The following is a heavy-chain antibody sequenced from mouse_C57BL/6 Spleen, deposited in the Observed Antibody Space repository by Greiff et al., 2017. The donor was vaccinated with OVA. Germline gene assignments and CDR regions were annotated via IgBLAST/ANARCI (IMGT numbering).Heavy chain of an antibody. Sequence: VQLKESGPGLVKPSQSLSLTCSVPGYSITSGYSWNWIRQFPGNKLEWMGYISYDGSNNYNPSLKNRISITRDTSKNQFFLKLNSVTTEDTATYYCASWDGFAYWGQGTLVTVSA. CDR3: ASWDGFAY. J-gene: IGHJ3*01. D-gene: IGHD4-1*01. CDR2: ISYDGSN. V-gene: IGHV3-6*01. CDR1: GYSITSGYS.